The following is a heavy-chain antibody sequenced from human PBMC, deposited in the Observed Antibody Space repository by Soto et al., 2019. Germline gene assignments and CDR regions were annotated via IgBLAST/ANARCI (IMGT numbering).Heavy chain of an antibody. CDR1: GFTFSSYG. V-gene: IGHV3-23*01. Sequence: EVQLLESGGGLVQPGGSLRLSCAASGFTFSSYGMTWVRQAPGKGLEWVSFSSATGAGTYYADSVKGRFTIFRDNSKNTLYLQMPSLRADDTAVYYCAKDRRAGGNYGFYSDFWGQGALVIVSS. CDR2: SSATGAGT. CDR3: AKDRRAGGNYGFYSDF. D-gene: IGHD1-7*01. J-gene: IGHJ4*02.